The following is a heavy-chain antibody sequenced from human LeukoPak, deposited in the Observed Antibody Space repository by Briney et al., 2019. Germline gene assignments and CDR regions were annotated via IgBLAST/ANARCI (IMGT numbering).Heavy chain of an antibody. CDR3: ASRKSIAVADGYGMDV. V-gene: IGHV4-61*01. J-gene: IGHJ6*02. CDR1: GGSVNSGSYY. D-gene: IGHD6-19*01. Sequence: NPSETLSLTCTVSGGSVNSGSYYWSWIRRPPGKGLEWIGYIYYSGSTNYNPSLKSRVTISVDTSKNQFSLKLSSVTAADTAVYYCASRKSIAVADGYGMDVWGQGTTVTVSS. CDR2: IYYSGST.